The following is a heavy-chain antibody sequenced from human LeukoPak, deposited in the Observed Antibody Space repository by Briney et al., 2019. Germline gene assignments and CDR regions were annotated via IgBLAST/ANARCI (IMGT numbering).Heavy chain of an antibody. D-gene: IGHD1-26*01. CDR1: GYGFTNYA. Sequence: ASVKVSCKASGYGFTNYAMNWVRQAPGQELEWMGWIHTSTGNPTYAQGFTGRFVFSLDTAVSTAYLQISSLKAEDTAVYYCARTRGSFPPGFDIWGQGTMVTVSS. V-gene: IGHV7-4-1*02. CDR3: ARTRGSFPPGFDI. CDR2: IHTSTGNP. J-gene: IGHJ3*02.